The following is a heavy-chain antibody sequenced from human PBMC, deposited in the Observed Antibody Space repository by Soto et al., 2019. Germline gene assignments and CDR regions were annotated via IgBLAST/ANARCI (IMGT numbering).Heavy chain of an antibody. CDR1: VGSISSYY. CDR2: IYYSGST. Sequence: ESLSLTCTVSVGSISSYYWSWIRQPPGKGLEWIGYIYYSGSTNYNPSLKSRVTISVDTSKNQFSLKLSSVTAADTAVYYCARYYYDSSGYYYSGPWGQGTLVTVSS. V-gene: IGHV4-59*01. J-gene: IGHJ5*02. D-gene: IGHD3-22*01. CDR3: ARYYYDSSGYYYSGP.